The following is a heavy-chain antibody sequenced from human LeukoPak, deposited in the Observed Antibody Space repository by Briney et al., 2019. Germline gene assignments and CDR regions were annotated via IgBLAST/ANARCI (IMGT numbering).Heavy chain of an antibody. V-gene: IGHV1-69*13. Sequence: ASVKVSCKASGYTFTSYGISWVRQAPGQGLEWMGGIIPIFGTANYAQKFQGRVTITADESTSTAYMELSSLRSEDTAVYYCARGIRLVGATPPFDYWGQGTLVTVSS. CDR1: GYTFTSYG. CDR2: IIPIFGTA. CDR3: ARGIRLVGATPPFDY. D-gene: IGHD1-26*01. J-gene: IGHJ4*02.